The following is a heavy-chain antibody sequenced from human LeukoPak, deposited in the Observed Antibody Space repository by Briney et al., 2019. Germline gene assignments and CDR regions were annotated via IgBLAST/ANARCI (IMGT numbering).Heavy chain of an antibody. J-gene: IGHJ4*02. CDR3: ARHMAAGTPGFDY. CDR2: IYYSGST. Sequence: PSETLSLTCTVSGGSISTYYWSWIRQPPGKGLEWIGYIYYSGSTNYNPSLKGRVTISVDTSKNQFSLKLSSVTAADTAVYYCARHMAAGTPGFDYWGQGTLVTVSS. CDR1: GGSISTYY. D-gene: IGHD6-13*01. V-gene: IGHV4-59*08.